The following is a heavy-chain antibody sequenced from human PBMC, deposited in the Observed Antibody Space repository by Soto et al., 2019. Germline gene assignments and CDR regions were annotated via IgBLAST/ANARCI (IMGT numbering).Heavy chain of an antibody. V-gene: IGHV3-21*01. CDR1: GFTFSSYS. Sequence: GESLRLSCAASGFTFSSYSMNWVRQAPGKGLEWVSSISSSSSYIYYADSVKGRFTISRDNAKNSLYLQMNSLRAEDTAVYYCASGFDIPKDYYYYYMDVWGKGTTVTVSS. CDR2: ISSSSSYI. D-gene: IGHD3-10*01. CDR3: ASGFDIPKDYYYYYMDV. J-gene: IGHJ6*03.